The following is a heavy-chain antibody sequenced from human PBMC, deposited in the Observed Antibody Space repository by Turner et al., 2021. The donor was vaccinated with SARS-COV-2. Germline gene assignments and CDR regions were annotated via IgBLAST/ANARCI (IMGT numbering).Heavy chain of an antibody. CDR3: ATAPPYCTNGVCPNWFDP. Sequence: QVQLVQSGAEVKKPGASVKVSCKVSGYTLIELSMHWVRQAPGKGLEWMRGFDPEDGETIYAQKFQGRVTMTEDTSTDTAYMELSSLRSEDTAVYYCATAPPYCTNGVCPNWFDPWGQGTLVTVSS. CDR2: FDPEDGET. J-gene: IGHJ5*02. D-gene: IGHD2-8*01. V-gene: IGHV1-24*01. CDR1: GYTLIELS.